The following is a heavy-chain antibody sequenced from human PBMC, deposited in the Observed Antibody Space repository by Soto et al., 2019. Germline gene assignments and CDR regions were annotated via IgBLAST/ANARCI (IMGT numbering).Heavy chain of an antibody. J-gene: IGHJ4*02. V-gene: IGHV4-30-4*01. CDR2: IYYSGST. CDR3: ARDGDYASYYFDY. Sequence: SETLSLTCTVSGGSISSGGYYWSWIRQPPGKGLEWIGYIYYSGSTYYNPSLKSRVTISVDTSKNQFSLKLSSVTAADTAVYYCARDGDYASYYFDYWGQGTLVTVSS. D-gene: IGHD2-21*02. CDR1: GGSISSGGYY.